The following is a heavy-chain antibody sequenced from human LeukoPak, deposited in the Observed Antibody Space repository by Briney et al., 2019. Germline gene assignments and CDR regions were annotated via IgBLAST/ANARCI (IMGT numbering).Heavy chain of an antibody. CDR1: GFAFNNCW. V-gene: IGHV3-74*03. CDR2: VNGDVRIT. Sequence: GGSLRLSCAASGFAFNNCWMHWVRQAPGKGLVWVSRVNGDVRITKYADSVKGRFTISRDNAQNTLYLQMNSLRAEDTAGYFCARDNGVESFDYWGQGSLVTVSA. J-gene: IGHJ4*02. D-gene: IGHD3-10*01. CDR3: ARDNGVESFDY.